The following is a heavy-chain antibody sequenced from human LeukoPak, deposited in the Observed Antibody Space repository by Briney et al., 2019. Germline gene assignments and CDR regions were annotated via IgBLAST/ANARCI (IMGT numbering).Heavy chain of an antibody. CDR1: GFTFDDYA. V-gene: IGHV3-9*01. D-gene: IGHD6-13*01. CDR3: AKSGYSSSWSF. J-gene: IGHJ3*01. Sequence: GRSLRLSCAASGFTFDDYAMHWVRQAPGKGLEWVSGISWNSGSIGYADSVKGRFTISRDNAKNSLYLQMNSLRAEDTALYYCAKSGYSSSWSFWGQGTMVTVSS. CDR2: ISWNSGSI.